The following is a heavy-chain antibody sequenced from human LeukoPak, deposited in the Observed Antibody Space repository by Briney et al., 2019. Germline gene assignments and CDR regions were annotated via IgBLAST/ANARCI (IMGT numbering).Heavy chain of an antibody. CDR3: VSGSGWIFDY. Sequence: GGSLRLSCAASGLRFSSYWMDWVRQAPGKGLEWVAHIKEDGSGEYYVDSVKGRFTISIDNAKKSMYLQMNSLRVEDTAIYYCVSGSGWIFDYWGQGTLVTVSS. CDR2: IKEDGSGE. CDR1: GLRFSSYW. D-gene: IGHD6-19*01. V-gene: IGHV3-7*03. J-gene: IGHJ4*02.